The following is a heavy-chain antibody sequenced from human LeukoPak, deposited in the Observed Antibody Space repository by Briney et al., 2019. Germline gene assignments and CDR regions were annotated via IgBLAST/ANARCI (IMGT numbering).Heavy chain of an antibody. CDR3: VSGSGWIFDY. Sequence: GGSLRLSCAASGLRFSSYWMDWVRQAPGKGLEWVAHIKEDGSGEYYVDSVKGRFTISIDNAKKSMYLQMNSLRVEDTAIYYCVSGSGWIFDYWGQGTLVTVSS. CDR2: IKEDGSGE. CDR1: GLRFSSYW. D-gene: IGHD6-19*01. V-gene: IGHV3-7*03. J-gene: IGHJ4*02.